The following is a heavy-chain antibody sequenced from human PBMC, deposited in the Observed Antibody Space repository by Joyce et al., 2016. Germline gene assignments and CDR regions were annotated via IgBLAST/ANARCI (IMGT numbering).Heavy chain of an antibody. CDR2: IGTVCVTA. D-gene: IGHD1-26*01. CDR3: TRRRIVGTTPHFDY. V-gene: IGHV1-69*01. Sequence: QVQLVQSGAEVKKPGSSVKVSCKDSGGTLNSYALDWVRQAPGQGPEWMGGIGTVCVTANYAQKFQGRVTITADEATNTAYMELRSLKSEDTALYYCTRRRIVGTTPHFDYWGQGTLVTVSS. CDR1: GGTLNSYA. J-gene: IGHJ4*02.